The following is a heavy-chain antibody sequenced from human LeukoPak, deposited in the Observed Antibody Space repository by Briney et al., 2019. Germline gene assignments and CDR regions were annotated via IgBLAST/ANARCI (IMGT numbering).Heavy chain of an antibody. CDR2: IGGSGGST. J-gene: IGHJ6*02. V-gene: IGHV3-23*01. CDR1: GFIFSNYA. CDR3: ARNNGMDV. Sequence: PGGSLRLSCAASGFIFSNYAMTWVRQAPGKGLEWVSVIGGSGGSTYYADSVKGRFTISRDNSKNTLYLQMNSLRAEDTALYHCARNNGMDVWGQGTTVIVSS.